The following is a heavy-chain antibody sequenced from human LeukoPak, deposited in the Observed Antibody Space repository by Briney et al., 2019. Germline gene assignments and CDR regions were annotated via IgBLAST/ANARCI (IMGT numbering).Heavy chain of an antibody. CDR1: GYTFSGYG. J-gene: IGHJ5*02. D-gene: IGHD2-2*01. CDR2: ISAYNGNT. CDR3: ARDGRSTSMNWFDP. V-gene: IGHV1-18*01. Sequence: ASVKVSCKASGYTFSGYGISWVRQAPGQGLEWMGWISAYNGNTNYAQKLQGRVTMTTDTSTSTAYMELRSLRSDDTAVYYCARDGRSTSMNWFDPWGQGTLVTVSS.